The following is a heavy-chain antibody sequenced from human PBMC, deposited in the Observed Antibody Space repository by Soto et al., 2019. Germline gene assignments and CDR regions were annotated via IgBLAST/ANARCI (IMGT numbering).Heavy chain of an antibody. CDR1: GGTFSSYA. D-gene: IGHD3-3*01. J-gene: IGHJ6*02. V-gene: IGHV1-69*13. Sequence: ASVKVSCKASGGTFSSYAISWVRQAPGQGLEWMGGIIPIFGTANYAQKFQGRVTITADESTSTAYMELSSLRSEDTAVYYCARRHNYDFFENYYYYGMDVWGQGTTVTVSS. CDR2: IIPIFGTA. CDR3: ARRHNYDFFENYYYYGMDV.